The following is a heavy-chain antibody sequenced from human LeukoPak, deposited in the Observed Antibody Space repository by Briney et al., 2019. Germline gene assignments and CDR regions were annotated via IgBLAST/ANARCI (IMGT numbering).Heavy chain of an antibody. D-gene: IGHD1-26*01. Sequence: GGSLRLSCAASGFTVSSNYMSWFRQAPGKGLEWVSVIYSGGSTYHADSVKGRFTISRDNSKNTLYLQMNSLRAEDTAVYYCSKEGSGSYYYMDVWGKGTTVTVSS. J-gene: IGHJ6*03. CDR1: GFTVSSNY. CDR2: IYSGGST. V-gene: IGHV3-66*01. CDR3: SKEGSGSYYYMDV.